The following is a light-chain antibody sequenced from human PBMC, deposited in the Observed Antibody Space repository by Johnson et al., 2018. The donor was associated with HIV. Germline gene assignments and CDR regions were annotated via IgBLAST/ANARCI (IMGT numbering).Light chain of an antibody. V-gene: IGLV1-51*01. J-gene: IGLJ1*01. CDR2: DNN. CDR3: GTWDSSLSAYV. Sequence: QSVLTQPPSVSAAPGQKVTISCSGSSSNIGNNYVSWYQQLPGTAPTLLIYDNNKRPSGIPDRFSGSKSGTSSTLGITGLQTGDEADYYCGTWDSSLSAYVFGTGTKGTVL. CDR1: SSNIGNNY.